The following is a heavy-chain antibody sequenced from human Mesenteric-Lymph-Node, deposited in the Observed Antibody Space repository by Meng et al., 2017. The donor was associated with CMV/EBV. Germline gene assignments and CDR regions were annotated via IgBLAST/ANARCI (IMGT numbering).Heavy chain of an antibody. J-gene: IGHJ4*02. CDR2: ISSSSSYI. V-gene: IGHV3-21*01. D-gene: IGHD4-23*01. CDR3: VRATMVTKYFDY. CDR1: GFTFSNYN. Sequence: GGSLRLSCAASGFTFSNYNMNWVRQAPGKGLEWVSSISSSSSYIYYAVSVKGRFTISRDNAKNSLYLQMNSLRAEDTAVYYCVRATMVTKYFDYWGQGTLVTVSS.